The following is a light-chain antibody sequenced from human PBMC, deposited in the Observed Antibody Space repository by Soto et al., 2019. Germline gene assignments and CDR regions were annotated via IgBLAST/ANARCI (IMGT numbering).Light chain of an antibody. Sequence: EIVLPQSPATLSLSPGERATLSCRASQSVSSYLAWYQQKPGQAPRLLIYGSTSRASGIEARFSSSGSGTDFSPTFCCQQPDDFAVYCQQQRRNRNTLGQGTGREIK. V-gene: IGKV3-11*01. J-gene: IGKJ5*01. CDR1: QSVSSY. CDR2: GST. CDR3: QQRRNRNT.